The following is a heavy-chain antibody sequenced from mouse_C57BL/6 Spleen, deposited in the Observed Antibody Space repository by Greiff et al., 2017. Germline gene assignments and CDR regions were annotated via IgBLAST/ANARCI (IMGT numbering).Heavy chain of an antibody. J-gene: IGHJ3*01. CDR3: ANYGNYSFAY. Sequence: VQLKESGPELVKPGASVKISCKASGYSFTGYYMNWVKQSPEKSLEWIGEINPSTGGTTYNQKFKAKATLTVDKSSSTAYMQLKSLTSEDSAVYYCANYGNYSFAYWGQGTLVTVSA. CDR1: GYSFTGYY. D-gene: IGHD2-1*01. V-gene: IGHV1-42*01. CDR2: INPSTGGT.